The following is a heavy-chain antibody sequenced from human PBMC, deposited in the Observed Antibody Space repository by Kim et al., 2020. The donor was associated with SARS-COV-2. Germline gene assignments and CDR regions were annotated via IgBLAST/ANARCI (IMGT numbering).Heavy chain of an antibody. V-gene: IGHV3-43*02. Sequence: GGSLRLSCEASGFIFEDYAMHWVRQGPGKGLEWVSLISGDGGSTFYADSVKGRFTISRDNTKKSVSVQMNNLRSEDTAVYYCVRDITLYNSALDFPAFYFYGMDVWAQGTTVTVSS. CDR3: VRDITLYNSALDFPAFYFYGMDV. J-gene: IGHJ6*02. D-gene: IGHD6-19*01. CDR2: ISGDGGST. CDR1: GFIFEDYA.